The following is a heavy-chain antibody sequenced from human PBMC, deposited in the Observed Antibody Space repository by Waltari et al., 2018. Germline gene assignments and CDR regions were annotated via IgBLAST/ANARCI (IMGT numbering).Heavy chain of an antibody. CDR1: GPRLRYFW. Sequence: EVQLVESGGGLAQPGGSLRPSCAASGPRLRYFWKTWVRQASGKGPEWVANIKQDGSEKYYMDSVKGRFTISRDNAKNSLYLQMNNLRVEDTAVYYCTRGGRDSSWYWRDWGQGTLVTVSS. D-gene: IGHD6-13*01. J-gene: IGHJ4*02. CDR2: IKQDGSEK. V-gene: IGHV3-7*01. CDR3: TRGGRDSSWYWRD.